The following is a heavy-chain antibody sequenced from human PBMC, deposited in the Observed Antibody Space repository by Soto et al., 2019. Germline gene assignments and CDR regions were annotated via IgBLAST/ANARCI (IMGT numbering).Heavy chain of an antibody. V-gene: IGHV4-30-4*01. CDR2: TYDGGGT. J-gene: IGHJ4*02. D-gene: IGHD3-16*01. CDR3: ARGPYGEKVDS. CDR1: GGSISTVDYW. Sequence: QVQLQESGPGLVKPSQTLSLTCTVSGGSISTVDYWWTWIRQSPDMGLEGTGHTYDGGGTYNNPSLESRVTMSVDTSKSPLSLTLSSVSAADTAVYYCARGPYGEKVDSWGQGTLVTVSS.